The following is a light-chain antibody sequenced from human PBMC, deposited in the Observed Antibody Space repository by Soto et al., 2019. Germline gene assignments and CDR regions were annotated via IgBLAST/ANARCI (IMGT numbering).Light chain of an antibody. CDR3: QQFSSYPLT. J-gene: IGKJ4*01. CDR2: DAS. V-gene: IGKV3-11*01. CDR1: QSVSSY. Sequence: VLTQSPATLSLSPGERATLSCRASQSVSSYLAWYQQKPGQAPRLLIYDASSRATGIPDRFSGGGSGTDFTLTISRLEPEDFAVYYCQQFSSYPLTFGGGTKVDIK.